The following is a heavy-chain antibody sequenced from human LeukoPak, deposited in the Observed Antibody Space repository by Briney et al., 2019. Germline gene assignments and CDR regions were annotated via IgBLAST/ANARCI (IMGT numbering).Heavy chain of an antibody. V-gene: IGHV5-10-1*01. CDR1: GYTFTSYW. D-gene: IGHD2-15*01. CDR2: IDPRDSYT. Sequence: LGESLKISCKVSGYTFTSYWITWVRQMPGKGLEWMGTIDPRDSYTNYSPSFQGHVTISADTSIGTASLNWSSLKASDAAIYYCARQAFSNSGAHFDYWGQGTLVTVSS. CDR3: ARQAFSNSGAHFDY. J-gene: IGHJ4*02.